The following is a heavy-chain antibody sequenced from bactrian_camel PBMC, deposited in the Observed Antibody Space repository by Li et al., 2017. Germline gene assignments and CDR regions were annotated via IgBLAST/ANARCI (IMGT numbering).Heavy chain of an antibody. CDR3: VTSDLTVSDARAPSEYYY. V-gene: IGHV3S40*01. J-gene: IGHJ4*01. CDR1: VDRHKTNC. Sequence: EVQLVESGGDSVQPGGSLRLSCAFSVDRHKTNCVAWFRQRPGQEREGLAVIDLGGGAETYIDSVKGRFTISRDNAQKMVYLQMNSLKPEDTAMYYCVTSDLTVSDARAPSEYYYWGQGTQVTVS. D-gene: IGHD1*01. CDR2: IDLGGGAE.